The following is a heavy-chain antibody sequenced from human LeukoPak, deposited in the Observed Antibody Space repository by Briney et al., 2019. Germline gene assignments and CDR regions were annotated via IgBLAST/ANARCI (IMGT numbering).Heavy chain of an antibody. V-gene: IGHV1-69*13. J-gene: IGHJ6*02. CDR3: ARVQVVGATLDYYYGMDV. Sequence: SVKVSCKASGGTFSSYAISWVRQAPGQGLEWMGGIIPIFGTANYAQKFQGRVTITADESTSTAYMELSSLRSEDTAVYYCARVQVVGATLDYYYGMDVWGQGTTVTVSS. CDR1: GGTFSSYA. D-gene: IGHD1-26*01. CDR2: IIPIFGTA.